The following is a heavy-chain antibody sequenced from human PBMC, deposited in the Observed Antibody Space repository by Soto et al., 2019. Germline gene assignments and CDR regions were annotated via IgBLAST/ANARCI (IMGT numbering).Heavy chain of an antibody. CDR3: AREYYYGSGSYFDY. V-gene: IGHV4-59*12. CDR1: GGSISSYY. Sequence: SETLSLTCTVSGGSISSYYWSWIRQPPGKGLEWIGYIYYSGSTYYNPSLKSRVTISLDTSKNQFSLKLSSVTAADTAVYYCAREYYYGSGSYFDYWGQGTLVTVS. D-gene: IGHD3-10*01. CDR2: IYYSGST. J-gene: IGHJ4*02.